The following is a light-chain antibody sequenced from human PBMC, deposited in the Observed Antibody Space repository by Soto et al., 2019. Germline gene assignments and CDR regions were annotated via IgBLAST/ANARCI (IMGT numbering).Light chain of an antibody. CDR1: SSDVGGYNY. CDR3: CSYAGRYTYV. V-gene: IGLV2-11*01. J-gene: IGLJ1*01. CDR2: DVN. Sequence: QSVLTQPRSVSGSPGQSVAISCPGTSSDVGGYNYVSWYQQHPGKAPKIMIFDVNKRPSGVPDRFSGSKSGNTASLTISGLQAEDEADYYCCSYAGRYTYVFGTGTKGTVL.